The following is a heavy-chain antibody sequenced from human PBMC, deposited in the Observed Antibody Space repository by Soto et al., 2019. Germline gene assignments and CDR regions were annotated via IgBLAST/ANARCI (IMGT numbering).Heavy chain of an antibody. V-gene: IGHV3-23*01. CDR1: GFTFSSYA. CDR3: AKDNRGSGSYGWFDP. D-gene: IGHD3-10*01. CDR2: ISESGTSA. J-gene: IGHJ5*02. Sequence: EVQVLASGGGLEQPGGSLRLSCAASGFTFSSYAMGWVRQAPGKGLEWVSPISESGTSAYYADSVKGRFTISRDNSKDTLFLQMNSLRAEDTALYHCAKDNRGSGSYGWFDPWGQGTLVTVSS.